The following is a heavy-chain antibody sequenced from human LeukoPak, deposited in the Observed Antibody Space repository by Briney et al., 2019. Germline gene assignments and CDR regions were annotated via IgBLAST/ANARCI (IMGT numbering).Heavy chain of an antibody. CDR3: ARDRRDSSGYWDFDY. J-gene: IGHJ4*02. D-gene: IGHD3-22*01. CDR2: INPNSGGT. CDR1: GYTFTGYY. V-gene: IGHV1-2*02. Sequence: ASVKVSCKASGYTFTGYYMHWVRQAPGQGLEWMGWINPNSGGTNYALKFQGRVTMTRDTSISTAYMELSRLRSDDTAVYYCARDRRDSSGYWDFDYWGQGTLVTVSS.